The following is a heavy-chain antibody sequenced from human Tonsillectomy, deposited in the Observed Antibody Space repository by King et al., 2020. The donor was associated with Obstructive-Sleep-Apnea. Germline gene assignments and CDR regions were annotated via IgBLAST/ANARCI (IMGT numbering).Heavy chain of an antibody. CDR1: GFSLSTTGAA. J-gene: IGHJ4*02. Sequence: ITLKESGPTLVKPTQTLTLTCSFSGFSLSTTGAAVGWLRQPPGKALEWLALIYWDDDERYSPALKTRLTITKDTSKNQVVLTMTNMDPVDTGTYYCAHHSIATGGFSFDYWGQGALVTVSS. CDR2: IYWDDDE. V-gene: IGHV2-5*02. CDR3: AHHSIATGGFSFDY. D-gene: IGHD6-6*01.